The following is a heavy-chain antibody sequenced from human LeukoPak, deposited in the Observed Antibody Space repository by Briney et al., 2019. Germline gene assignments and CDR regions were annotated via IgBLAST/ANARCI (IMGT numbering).Heavy chain of an antibody. D-gene: IGHD3-10*01. CDR3: ARKTYYYDSGSYSKSYYFDY. CDR1: GFTFRDYH. V-gene: IGHV3-11*06. Sequence: GGSLRLSCAASGFTFRDYHMSWIRQAPGKGLEWVAYIVGSSSYTNYADSVKGRFTISRDNAKNSLFLQLNSLRAEDTAVYYCARKTYYYDSGSYSKSYYFDYWGQGTLVTVSS. CDR2: IVGSSSYT. J-gene: IGHJ4*02.